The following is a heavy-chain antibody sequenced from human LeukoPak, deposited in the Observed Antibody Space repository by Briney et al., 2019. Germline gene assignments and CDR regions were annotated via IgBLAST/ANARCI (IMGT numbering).Heavy chain of an antibody. Sequence: GGSLRLSCAAPGFTFSAYGIQWVRQAPGKGLERVAVISYDGSDKYYADSVKGRFTISRDNSKNTLYLQMNSLRAEDTAVYYCARTDYSGYDLGSAFGRWGQGTLVTVSS. D-gene: IGHD5-12*01. V-gene: IGHV3-30*04. CDR3: ARTDYSGYDLGSAFGR. J-gene: IGHJ4*02. CDR2: ISYDGSDK. CDR1: GFTFSAYG.